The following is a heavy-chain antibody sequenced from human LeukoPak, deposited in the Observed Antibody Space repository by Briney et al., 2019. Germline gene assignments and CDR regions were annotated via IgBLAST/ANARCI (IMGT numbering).Heavy chain of an antibody. D-gene: IGHD3-22*01. V-gene: IGHV4-39*01. Sequence: PSETLSLTCTVSGGPISSSSYYWGWIRQPPGKGLAWIGSIYYSGSTYYNPSLKSRVTISVDTSKNQFSLKLSSVTAADTAVYYCARQSYYYDSSGSYYYMDVWGKGTTVTVSS. CDR2: IYYSGST. CDR3: ARQSYYYDSSGSYYYMDV. J-gene: IGHJ6*03. CDR1: GGPISSSSYY.